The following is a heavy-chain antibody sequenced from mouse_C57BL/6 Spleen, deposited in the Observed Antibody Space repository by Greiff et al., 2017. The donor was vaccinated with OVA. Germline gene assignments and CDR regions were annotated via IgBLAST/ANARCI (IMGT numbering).Heavy chain of an antibody. J-gene: IGHJ1*03. CDR2: ISSGGDYI. D-gene: IGHD1-3*01. Sequence: EVQGVESGAGLVKPGGSLKLSCAASGFTFSSYAMSWVRQTPEKRLEWVAYISSGGDYIYYADTVKGRFTISRDNARNTLYLQMSSLKSEDTAMYYCTRVGTKLGGYFDVWGTGTTVTVSS. CDR1: GFTFSSYA. CDR3: TRVGTKLGGYFDV. V-gene: IGHV5-9-1*02.